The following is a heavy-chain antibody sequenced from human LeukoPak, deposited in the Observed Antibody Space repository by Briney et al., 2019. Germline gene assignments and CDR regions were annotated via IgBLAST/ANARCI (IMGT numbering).Heavy chain of an antibody. V-gene: IGHV3-30*03. CDR1: EFKFSTYG. Sequence: GGSLRLSCAASEFKFSTYGMHWVRQAPGKGLEWVAVISFDGRSHNYADSVKDRFTISRDNSRNTLYLQMNSLRAEDTAVYFCAREKYCTETDCLHGRFYFDYWGQGTLVTVSS. CDR2: ISFDGRSH. D-gene: IGHD2-8*02. CDR3: AREKYCTETDCLHGRFYFDY. J-gene: IGHJ4*02.